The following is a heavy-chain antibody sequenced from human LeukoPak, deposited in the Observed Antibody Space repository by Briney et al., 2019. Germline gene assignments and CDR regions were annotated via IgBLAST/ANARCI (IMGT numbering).Heavy chain of an antibody. J-gene: IGHJ3*02. D-gene: IGHD3-22*01. CDR1: GYTFTSYA. Sequence: ASVKVSCKASGYTFTSYAMNWVRQAPGQGLEWMGWINTNTGNPTYAQALTGRFVFSLDTSVGTAYLQISSLKAEDTAVYYCARNRGGYYRDAFDIWGQGTMVTVSS. CDR2: INTNTGNP. V-gene: IGHV7-4-1*02. CDR3: ARNRGGYYRDAFDI.